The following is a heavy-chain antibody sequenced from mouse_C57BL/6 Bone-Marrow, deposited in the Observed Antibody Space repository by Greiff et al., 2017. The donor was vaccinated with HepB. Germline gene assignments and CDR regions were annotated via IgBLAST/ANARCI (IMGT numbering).Heavy chain of an antibody. V-gene: IGHV1-15*01. CDR3: TRLSYAMDY. J-gene: IGHJ4*01. CDR2: IDPETGGT. Sequence: AQLQQSGAELVRPGASVTLSCKASGYTFTDYEMHWVKQTPVHGLEWIGAIDPETGGTAYNQTFKGKAILTADKSSSTAYVELRSLTSEDSAVYYCTRLSYAMDYWGQGTSVTVSS. CDR1: GYTFTDYE.